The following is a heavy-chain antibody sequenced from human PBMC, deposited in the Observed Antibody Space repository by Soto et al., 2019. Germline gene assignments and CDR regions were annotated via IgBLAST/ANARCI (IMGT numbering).Heavy chain of an antibody. J-gene: IGHJ4*02. D-gene: IGHD2-15*01. CDR1: GFTVSSNY. CDR2: IYSGGST. CDR3: ARCSGGSRYPVDY. Sequence: PGGSLRLSCAASGFTVSSNYMSWVRQAPGKGLEWVSVIYSGGSTCYADSVKGRFTISRDNSKNTLYLRMNSLRAEDTAVYYCARCSGGSRYPVDYSGQGTLVPVSS. V-gene: IGHV3-53*01.